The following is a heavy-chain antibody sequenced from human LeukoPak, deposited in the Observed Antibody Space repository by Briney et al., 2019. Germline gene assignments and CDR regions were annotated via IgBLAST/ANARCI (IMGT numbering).Heavy chain of an antibody. CDR2: IYISGST. Sequence: SETLSLTCTVSGGSISSYYWSWIRQPAGKGLEWIGRIYISGSTNYNPSLKSRVTMSVDTSKNQFSLKLSPVTAADTAVYYCARDSNRLRYFDWLWDAFDIWSQGTMVTVSS. CDR3: ARDSNRLRYFDWLWDAFDI. V-gene: IGHV4-4*07. CDR1: GGSISSYY. D-gene: IGHD3-9*01. J-gene: IGHJ3*02.